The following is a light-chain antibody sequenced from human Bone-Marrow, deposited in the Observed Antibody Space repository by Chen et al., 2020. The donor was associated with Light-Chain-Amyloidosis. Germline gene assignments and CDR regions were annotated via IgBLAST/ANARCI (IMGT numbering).Light chain of an antibody. Sequence: QSALTQPASVSGSPGQSITISCTGTSSDVGGYNLVSWYQQYPGKAPKLMIYEVSNRPSGVSNRFSGSKSGNTASLTISGLQAEDEADYYRVSHSSSGTFWVFGGGTKLTVL. V-gene: IGLV2-14*01. CDR3: VSHSSSGTFWV. CDR2: EVS. J-gene: IGLJ3*02. CDR1: SSDVGGYNL.